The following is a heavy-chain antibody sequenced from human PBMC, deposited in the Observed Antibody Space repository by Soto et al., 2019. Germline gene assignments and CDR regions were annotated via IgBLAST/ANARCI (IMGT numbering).Heavy chain of an antibody. V-gene: IGHV3-30*18. Sequence: QVQLVESGGGVVQPGRSLRLSCAASGFTFSSYGMHWVRQAPGKGLEWGAVISYDGSNKYYADSVKGRFTISRDNSKNTLYLQMNSLRAEDTAVYYCAKDGERFGELLIPNWFDPWGQGTLVTVSS. CDR2: ISYDGSNK. D-gene: IGHD3-10*01. J-gene: IGHJ5*02. CDR3: AKDGERFGELLIPNWFDP. CDR1: GFTFSSYG.